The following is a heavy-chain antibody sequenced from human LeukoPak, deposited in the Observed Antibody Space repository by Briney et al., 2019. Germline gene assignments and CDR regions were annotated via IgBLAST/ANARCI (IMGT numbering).Heavy chain of an antibody. Sequence: GGSLRLSCAASGFTFSSYSMNWVRQAPGKGLEWVSSISSSSSYIYYADSVKGRSTISRDNAKNSLYLQMNSLRAEDTAVYYCARAWGATTHDAFDIWGQGTMVTVSS. D-gene: IGHD1-26*01. CDR3: ARAWGATTHDAFDI. CDR1: GFTFSSYS. J-gene: IGHJ3*02. CDR2: ISSSSSYI. V-gene: IGHV3-21*01.